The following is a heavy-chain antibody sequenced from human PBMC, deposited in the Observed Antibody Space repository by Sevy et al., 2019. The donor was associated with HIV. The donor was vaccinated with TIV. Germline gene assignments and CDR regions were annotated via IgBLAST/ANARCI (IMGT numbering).Heavy chain of an antibody. J-gene: IGHJ6*02. CDR3: ASDFSYCTNGVCYDYYYGMDV. D-gene: IGHD2-8*01. Sequence: GGSLRLSCAASGFTLSSYEMNWVRQAPGKGLEWVSYISSSGSTIYYAYSVKGRFTISRDNAKNSLYLQMNSLRAEDAAVFYCASDFSYCTNGVCYDYYYGMDVWGQGPTVTVSS. V-gene: IGHV3-48*03. CDR2: ISSSGSTI. CDR1: GFTLSSYE.